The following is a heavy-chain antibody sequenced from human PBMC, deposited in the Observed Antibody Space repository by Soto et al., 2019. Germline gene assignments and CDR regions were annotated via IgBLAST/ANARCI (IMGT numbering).Heavy chain of an antibody. CDR3: AKDIWDQFWRAYYSGFDS. V-gene: IGHV3-9*01. CDR1: GFTFDDYA. D-gene: IGHD3-3*01. CDR2: ISWNSGSI. J-gene: IGHJ4*02. Sequence: EVQLVESGGGLVQPGRSLRLSCAASGFTFDDYAMHWVRQAPGKGLEWVSGISWNSGSIGYADSVKGRFTISRDNAKNSLYLQMNSLRAEDTALYYCAKDIWDQFWRAYYSGFDSWGQGTLVTVSS.